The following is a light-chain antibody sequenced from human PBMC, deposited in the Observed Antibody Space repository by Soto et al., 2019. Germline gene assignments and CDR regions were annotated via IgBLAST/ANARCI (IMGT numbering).Light chain of an antibody. CDR2: DAS. J-gene: IGKJ4*01. CDR1: QSVSSY. Sequence: EIVLTQSPATLSLSPGERATLSCRASQSVSSYLAWYQQKPGQAPRLLIYDASNRATGIPARFSGSGSGTDFTLTISSLVPEDFAVYYCRQRSNWLTFGGGTKVEIK. CDR3: RQRSNWLT. V-gene: IGKV3-11*01.